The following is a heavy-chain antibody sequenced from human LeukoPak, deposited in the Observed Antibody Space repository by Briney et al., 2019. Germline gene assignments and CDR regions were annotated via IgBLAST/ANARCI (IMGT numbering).Heavy chain of an antibody. CDR2: ISAYNGNT. V-gene: IGHV1-18*01. CDR1: GYTFTSYG. J-gene: IGHJ4*02. CDR3: AITGQVRGVIVE. D-gene: IGHD3-10*01. Sequence: ASVKVSCKASGYTFTSYGISWVRQAPGQGLEWMGWISAYNGNTNYAQKLQGRVTMTRDTSTSTVYMELSSLRSEDTAVYYCAITGQVRGVIVEWGQGTLVTVSS.